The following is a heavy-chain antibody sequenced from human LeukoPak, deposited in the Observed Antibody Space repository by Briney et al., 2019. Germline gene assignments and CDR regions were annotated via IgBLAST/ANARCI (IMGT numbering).Heavy chain of an antibody. V-gene: IGHV1-2*02. Sequence: GASVKVSCKASGYTLTGYYMHWVRQAPGQGLEWMGWMNPNSGGTKYAQKFQGRVTMTRDTSISTAYMELSRLRSDDTAMYYCAREEGAPIAAANIWGLGTKVTVSS. J-gene: IGHJ3*02. D-gene: IGHD6-13*01. CDR2: MNPNSGGT. CDR1: GYTLTGYY. CDR3: AREEGAPIAAANI.